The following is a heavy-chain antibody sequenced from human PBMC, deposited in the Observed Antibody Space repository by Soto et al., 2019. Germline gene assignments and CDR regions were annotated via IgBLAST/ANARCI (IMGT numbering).Heavy chain of an antibody. J-gene: IGHJ4*02. CDR3: AKGGSWSGYN. V-gene: IGHV3-30*18. Sequence: QVQLVESGGGVVQPGTSLRLSCAASGFTVSSHGMHWVRQAPGKGLEWVAVISYDGTTKNYPDSVRSRFTISRDNSKNTLYLYMNSLGPEDTAVYYCAKGGSWSGYNWGQGTLVTVTS. CDR2: ISYDGTTK. D-gene: IGHD3-3*01. CDR1: GFTVSSHG.